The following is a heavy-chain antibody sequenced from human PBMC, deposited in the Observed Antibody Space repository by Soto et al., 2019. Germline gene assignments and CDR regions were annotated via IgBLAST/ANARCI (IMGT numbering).Heavy chain of an antibody. J-gene: IGHJ6*02. V-gene: IGHV4-59*01. D-gene: IGHD2-21*02. CDR1: GGSISSYY. CDR3: ARHFRLNVVTAYGMDV. Sequence: QVQLQESGPGLVKPSETLSLTCTVSGGSISSYYWSWIRQPPGKGLEWIGYIYYSGSTNYNPSLKNRVTISVDTSKNQFSLKLSSVTAADTAVYYCARHFRLNVVTAYGMDVWGQGTTVTVSS. CDR2: IYYSGST.